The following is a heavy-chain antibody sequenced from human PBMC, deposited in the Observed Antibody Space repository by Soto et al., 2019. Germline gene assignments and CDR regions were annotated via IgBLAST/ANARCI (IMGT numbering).Heavy chain of an antibody. CDR1: GFTFSSYG. CDR2: IWYDGSNK. D-gene: IGHD4-4*01. V-gene: IGHV3-33*01. CDR3: ARELDYSNYYYYGMDV. J-gene: IGHJ6*02. Sequence: GGSLRLSCAASGFTFSSYGMHWVRQAPGKGLEWVAVIWYDGSNKYYADSVKGRFTISRDNSKNTLYLQMNSLRAEDTAVYYCARELDYSNYYYYGMDVWGQGTTGTVS.